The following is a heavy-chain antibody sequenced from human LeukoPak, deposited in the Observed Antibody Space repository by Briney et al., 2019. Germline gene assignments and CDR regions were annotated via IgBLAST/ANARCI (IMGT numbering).Heavy chain of an antibody. J-gene: IGHJ6*02. CDR2: IYYSGST. CDR3: ARVGGTNYYYYGMDV. V-gene: IGHV4-59*01. D-gene: IGHD1-1*01. Sequence: PSETLSLTCTVSGGSISSYYWSWIRQPPGKGLEWIGYIYYSGSTSYNPSLKSRVTISVDTSKNQFSLKLSSVTAADTAVYYCARVGGTNYYYYGMDVWGQGTTVTVSS. CDR1: GGSISSYY.